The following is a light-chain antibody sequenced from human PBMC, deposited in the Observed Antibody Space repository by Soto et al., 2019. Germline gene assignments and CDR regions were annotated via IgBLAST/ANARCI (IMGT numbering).Light chain of an antibody. J-gene: IGKJ3*01. CDR3: QQSHSLEPST. CDR1: HNINNY. V-gene: IGKV1-39*01. Sequence: DIPMTQSPSSLSASVGDRVTITCRASHNINNYLNWFQQKPGKAPNLLIYGASSLESGVPSRFSGSGSGTDFTLTISNLQPEDFATYYCQQSHSLEPSTFCPGTKVAVK. CDR2: GAS.